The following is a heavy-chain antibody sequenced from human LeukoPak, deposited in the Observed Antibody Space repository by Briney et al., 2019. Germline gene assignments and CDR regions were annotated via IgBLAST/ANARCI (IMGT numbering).Heavy chain of an antibody. D-gene: IGHD3-22*01. V-gene: IGHV1-46*01. CDR3: ARDPKDETSGYYYFDY. CDR2: INPSGGRS. Sequence: GASVKVSCKASGGTFSSYAISWVRQAPGQGLEWMGIINPSGGRSIYAQKFQGRVTFTRDMSTSRVYMELSSLRSEDTAVYYCARDPKDETSGYYYFDYWGQGTLVTVSS. CDR1: GGTFSSYA. J-gene: IGHJ4*02.